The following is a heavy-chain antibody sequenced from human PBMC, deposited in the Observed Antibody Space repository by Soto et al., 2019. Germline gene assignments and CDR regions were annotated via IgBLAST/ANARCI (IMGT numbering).Heavy chain of an antibody. V-gene: IGHV3-30-3*01. D-gene: IGHD2-2*01. CDR3: ARNTPRIVLVPAANDY. CDR2: ISYDGSNK. Sequence: QVQLVESGGGVVQPGRSLRLSCAASGFTFSSYAMHWVRQAPGKGLEWVAVISYDGSNKYYADSVKGRFTISRDNSKNQLYLQMNSLRAEDTAVYYCARNTPRIVLVPAANDYWGQGTLVTVSS. CDR1: GFTFSSYA. J-gene: IGHJ4*02.